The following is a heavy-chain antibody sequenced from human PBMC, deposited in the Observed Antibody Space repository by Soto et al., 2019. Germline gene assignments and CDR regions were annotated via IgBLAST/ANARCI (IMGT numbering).Heavy chain of an antibody. CDR3: ARQIYDSDTGPNFQYYFDS. Sequence: GEALKISFKGSGYSFAGYWITWVRQKPGEGLEWMGRIDPSDSQTYYSPSFRGHVTISATKSITTVFLQWSSLRASDTAMYYCARQIYDSDTGPNFQYYFDSWGQGTLVTVSS. CDR1: GYSFAGYW. D-gene: IGHD3-22*01. J-gene: IGHJ4*02. V-gene: IGHV5-10-1*01. CDR2: IDPSDSQT.